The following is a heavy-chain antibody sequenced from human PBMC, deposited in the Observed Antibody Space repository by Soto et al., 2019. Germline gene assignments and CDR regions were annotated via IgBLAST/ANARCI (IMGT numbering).Heavy chain of an antibody. J-gene: IGHJ4*02. Sequence: GGSLRLSCAASGFTFSDYYMSWIRQAPGKGLEWVSYISSSSSYTNYADSVKGRFTISRDNAKNSVYLEMNSLSAEDTAVYYCARTLGGRQLFDYWGQGILVTVSS. V-gene: IGHV3-11*03. D-gene: IGHD6-13*01. CDR3: ARTLGGRQLFDY. CDR1: GFTFSDYY. CDR2: ISSSSSYT.